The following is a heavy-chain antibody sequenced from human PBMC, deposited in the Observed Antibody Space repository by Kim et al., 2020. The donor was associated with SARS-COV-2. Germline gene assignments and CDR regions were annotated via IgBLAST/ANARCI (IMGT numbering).Heavy chain of an antibody. J-gene: IGHJ6*02. Sequence: SETLSLTCTVSGGSISSSSYYWGWIRQPPGKGLEWIGSIYYSGSTYYNPSLKSRVTISVDTSKNQFSLKLSSVTAADTAVYYCARLNRGYCSGGSCYFYYYYGMDVWGQGTTVTVSS. V-gene: IGHV4-39*01. CDR1: GGSISSSSYY. D-gene: IGHD2-15*01. CDR2: IYYSGST. CDR3: ARLNRGYCSGGSCYFYYYYGMDV.